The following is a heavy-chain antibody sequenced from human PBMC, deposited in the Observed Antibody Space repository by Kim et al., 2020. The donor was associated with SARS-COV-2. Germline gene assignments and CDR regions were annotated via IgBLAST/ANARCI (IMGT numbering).Heavy chain of an antibody. Sequence: SETLSLTCTVSGGSISSSSYYWGWIRQPPGKGLEWIGSIYYSGSTYYNPSLKSRVTISVDTSKNQFSLKLTSVTAADTAVYYCAGKQLADYYYYGMDVWGQGTTVTVSS. CDR2: IYYSGST. V-gene: IGHV4-39*01. CDR1: GGSISSSSYY. D-gene: IGHD6-6*01. J-gene: IGHJ6*02. CDR3: AGKQLADYYYYGMDV.